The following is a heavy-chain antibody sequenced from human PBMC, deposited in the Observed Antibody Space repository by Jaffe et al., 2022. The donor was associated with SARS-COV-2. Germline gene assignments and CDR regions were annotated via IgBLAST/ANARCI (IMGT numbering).Heavy chain of an antibody. CDR1: GISFSNYW. D-gene: IGHD6-19*01. V-gene: IGHV3-7*01. CDR3: ARDEVGGFFNF. J-gene: IGHJ4*02. Sequence: EVHLVESGGGLVQPGGSLRLSCVASGISFSNYWMSWLRQAPGKGLEWLINMREDGGAVQSLASVEGRFTISRDNAKNSVYLQMDSLRAEDTAIYFCARDEVGGFFNFWGQGTLVTVSS. CDR2: MREDGGAV.